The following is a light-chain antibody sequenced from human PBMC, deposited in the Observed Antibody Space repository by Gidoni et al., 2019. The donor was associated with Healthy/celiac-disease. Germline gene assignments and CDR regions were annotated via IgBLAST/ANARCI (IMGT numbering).Light chain of an antibody. CDR3: QKYNSAPRT. CDR1: QGIGNY. J-gene: IGKJ2*01. CDR2: AAS. V-gene: IGKV1-27*01. Sequence: DIQMTQSPSSLSASVGDRVTITCRASQGIGNYLAWYQQKPGKVPKLLIYAASTLQSGVPSRFSGSGSGTEFTLTISSLQPEDVATYYCQKYNSAPRTFGQGTKLEIK.